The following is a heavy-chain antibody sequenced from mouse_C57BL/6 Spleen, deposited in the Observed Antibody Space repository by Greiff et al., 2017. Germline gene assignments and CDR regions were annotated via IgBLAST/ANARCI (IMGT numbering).Heavy chain of an antibody. J-gene: IGHJ3*01. D-gene: IGHD2-4*01. V-gene: IGHV1-53*01. CDR3: SRSLYYDYDSWFAY. CDR2: INPSNVGT. CDR1: VYTFTSYW. Sequence: QVQLQQPGTVLVKPGASVKLSCKASVYTFTSYWMPWVKLRPGQGLEWIGNINPSNVGTNYNEKFKSKATLTVDKSSSTAYMQLSSLTSEDSAVYYCSRSLYYDYDSWFAYWGQGTLVTVSA.